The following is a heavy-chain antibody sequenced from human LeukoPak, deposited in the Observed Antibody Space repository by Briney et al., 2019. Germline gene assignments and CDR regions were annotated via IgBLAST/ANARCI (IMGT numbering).Heavy chain of an antibody. D-gene: IGHD1-26*01. CDR2: INPSGGST. CDR1: GYTLTELS. CDR3: ARRVGALGGYYMDV. Sequence: ASVKVSCKVSGYTLTELSMHWVRQAPGQGLEWMGIINPSGGSTSYAQKFQGRVTMTRDTSTSTVYMELSSLRSEGTAVYYCARRVGALGGYYMDVWGKGTTVTVSS. V-gene: IGHV1-46*01. J-gene: IGHJ6*03.